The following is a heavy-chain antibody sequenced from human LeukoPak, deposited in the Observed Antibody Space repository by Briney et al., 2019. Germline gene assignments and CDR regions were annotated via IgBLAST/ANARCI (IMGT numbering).Heavy chain of an antibody. CDR2: FDPEDGET. D-gene: IGHD6-13*01. CDR1: GCTLTELS. Sequence: ASVKVSCKVSGCTLTELSMHWVRQAPGKGLEWMGGFDPEDGETIYAQKFQGRVTMTEDTSTDTAYMELSSLRSEDTAVYYCATDGGSSWSFDYWGQGTLVTVSS. V-gene: IGHV1-24*01. J-gene: IGHJ4*02. CDR3: ATDGGSSWSFDY.